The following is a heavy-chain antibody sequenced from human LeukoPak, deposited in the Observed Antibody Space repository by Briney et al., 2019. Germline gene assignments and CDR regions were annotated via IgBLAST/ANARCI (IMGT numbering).Heavy chain of an antibody. D-gene: IGHD3-10*01. J-gene: IGHJ4*02. CDR3: GRHRSGSGTYFIDH. Sequence: PGGSLRLSCVVSGFTLSSYSMIWVRQAPGKGLQWVANMKKDGSETNYGDSVKGRFTISRDNAKNSLYLQMNSLRAEDTAVYYCGRHRSGSGTYFIDHWGQGTLVSVSS. CDR1: GFTLSSYS. CDR2: MKKDGSET. V-gene: IGHV3-7*01.